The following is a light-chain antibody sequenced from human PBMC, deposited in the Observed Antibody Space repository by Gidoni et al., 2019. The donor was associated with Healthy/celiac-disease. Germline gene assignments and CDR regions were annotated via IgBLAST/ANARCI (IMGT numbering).Light chain of an antibody. CDR2: AAS. CDR1: QGTSSY. J-gene: IGKJ1*01. CDR3: KQYYSFPWT. Sequence: IWITQSPSLLYASTGDRVTIICRMSQGTSSYLAWYQQKPGKAPELLIYAASTLQSGVPSRFSGSGSGTDFTLTISCLQSEDFATYYCKQYYSFPWTFGQGTKVEIK. V-gene: IGKV1D-8*01.